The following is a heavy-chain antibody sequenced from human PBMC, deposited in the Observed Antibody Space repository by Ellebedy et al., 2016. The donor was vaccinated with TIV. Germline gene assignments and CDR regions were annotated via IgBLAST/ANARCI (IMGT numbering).Heavy chain of an antibody. CDR1: GGSVSSTRYY. CDR2: VYYSGST. CDR3: AREEVAGEWFDP. V-gene: IGHV4-39*07. D-gene: IGHD5-12*01. J-gene: IGHJ5*02. Sequence: MPSETLSLTCSVSGGSVSSTRYYWAWIRQPPGKGLEYIGSVYYSGSTHRNPSLKTRVSISVDTSKNQFSLELTSVTAADTAVYYCAREEVAGEWFDPWGQGTLVTVSS.